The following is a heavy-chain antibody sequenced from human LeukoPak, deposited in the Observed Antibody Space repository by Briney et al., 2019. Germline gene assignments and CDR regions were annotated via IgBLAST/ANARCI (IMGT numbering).Heavy chain of an antibody. V-gene: IGHV3-23*01. D-gene: IGHD6-13*01. J-gene: IGHJ4*02. Sequence: GGSLRLSCAASGFTFSSYAMSWVRQAPGKGLEWVSAISGSGGSTYYADSVKGRCTISRDNSKNTLYLQMNSLRAEDTAVYYCAKDRYSSSWYNGPDYWGQGTLVTASS. CDR1: GFTFSSYA. CDR2: ISGSGGST. CDR3: AKDRYSSSWYNGPDY.